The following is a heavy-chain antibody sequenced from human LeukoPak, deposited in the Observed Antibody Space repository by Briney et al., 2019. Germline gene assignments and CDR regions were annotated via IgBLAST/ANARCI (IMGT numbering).Heavy chain of an antibody. Sequence: GGSLRLSCAVSGFTLSDYWMSWVRQAPGKGLEWVANIKEDGSEKYSVDSVKGRFTISRDNAKNSLYLQMNSLRAEDTAVYYCARAPGYYGSGPGLFQHWGQGTLVTVSS. D-gene: IGHD3-10*01. CDR2: IKEDGSEK. CDR3: ARAPGYYGSGPGLFQH. V-gene: IGHV3-7*01. CDR1: GFTLSDYW. J-gene: IGHJ1*01.